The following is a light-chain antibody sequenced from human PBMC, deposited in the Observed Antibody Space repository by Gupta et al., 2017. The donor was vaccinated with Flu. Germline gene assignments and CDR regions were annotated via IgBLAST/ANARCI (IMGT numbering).Light chain of an antibody. V-gene: IGLV2-8*01. Sequence: QSALTQPPSASGSPGQSVTTSCTGTSSDVGVYNYVSWYQQHPGKAPTLMIYEVNKRPSGVPDRFSGSKSGYTASLTVSGLQAEDEADYYCSSYSGINNLVFGGGTKLTVL. CDR2: EVN. CDR1: SSDVGVYNY. J-gene: IGLJ2*01. CDR3: SSYSGINNLV.